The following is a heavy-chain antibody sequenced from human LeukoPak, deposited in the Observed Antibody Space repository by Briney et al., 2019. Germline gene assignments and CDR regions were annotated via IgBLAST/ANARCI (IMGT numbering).Heavy chain of an antibody. Sequence: SGTLSLTCAVSGGSISSSNWWSWVRQPPGKGLEWIGEIYHSGSTNYKPSLKSRVTISVDKSKNQFSLKLSSVTAADTAVYYCARVDYYGSGSSRGDYWGQGTLVTVSS. V-gene: IGHV4-4*02. J-gene: IGHJ4*02. CDR1: GGSISSSNW. D-gene: IGHD3-10*01. CDR2: IYHSGST. CDR3: ARVDYYGSGSSRGDY.